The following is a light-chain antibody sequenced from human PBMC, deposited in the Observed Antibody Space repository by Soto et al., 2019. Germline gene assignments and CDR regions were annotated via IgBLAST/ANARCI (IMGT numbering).Light chain of an antibody. J-gene: IGKJ3*01. Sequence: EVVLTQSPSTLSLSPGEGATLSCRASHSVPVTSLAWYQQKPGQAPRLLIYAASTRAAAVPDRFTGSGSRTDFALTISRLEPEDFGVYYCQQYGDSPLTSGPGTKVDIK. CDR1: HSVPVTS. V-gene: IGKV3-20*01. CDR3: QQYGDSPLT. CDR2: AAS.